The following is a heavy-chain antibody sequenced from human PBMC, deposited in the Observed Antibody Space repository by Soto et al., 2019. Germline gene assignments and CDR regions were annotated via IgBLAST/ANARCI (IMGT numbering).Heavy chain of an antibody. Sequence: QVQLQESGPGLVKPSQTLSLTCTVSGGSISSGDYYWSWLRQPPGQGLMWIGYIYYSGSTNYNPSPKRRFTSTVDASNNQFSLQLSSVTAAATAVYYCATCPASYGDYGDGFDIWGQGTMVTVSS. V-gene: IGHV4-30-4*01. CDR1: GGSISSGDYY. CDR3: ATCPASYGDYGDGFDI. CDR2: IYYSGST. D-gene: IGHD4-17*01. J-gene: IGHJ3*02.